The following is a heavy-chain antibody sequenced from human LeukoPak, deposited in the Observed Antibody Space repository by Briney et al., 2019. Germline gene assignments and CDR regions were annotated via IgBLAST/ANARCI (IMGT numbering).Heavy chain of an antibody. D-gene: IGHD6-13*01. J-gene: IGHJ4*02. V-gene: IGHV4-59*02. CDR2: IYYTGNI. Sequence: SETLSLTCTVSGDSVSSYHWSWIRQPPGKGLEWIAYIYYTGNINYNPSLKSRVTISVDTSKNQFSLNLTSVTAADTAVYYCARAGSSWSFDYWGQGTLVTVSS. CDR3: ARAGSSWSFDY. CDR1: GDSVSSYH.